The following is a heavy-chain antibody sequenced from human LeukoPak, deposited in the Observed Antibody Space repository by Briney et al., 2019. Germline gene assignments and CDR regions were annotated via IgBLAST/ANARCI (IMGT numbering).Heavy chain of an antibody. CDR1: XFTFSSYS. J-gene: IGHJ6*03. V-gene: IGHV3-21*01. CDR2: ISSGGNYI. CDR3: XXXXXXRYYYYYYMDV. Sequence: CAXSXFTFSSYSMNWVRQAPGKGLEWVSSISSGGNYIYYADSLKGRFTISRDDAKNSLFLQLSSLRAADTAVYYCXXXXXXRYYYYYYMDVWGKGTTVTISS.